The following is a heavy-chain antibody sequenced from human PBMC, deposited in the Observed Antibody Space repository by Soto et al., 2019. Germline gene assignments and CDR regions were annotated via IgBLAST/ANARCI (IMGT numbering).Heavy chain of an antibody. CDR1: GDSVSSSTYY. Sequence: QVQLQESGPGLVRPSETLSLTCTVSGDSVSSSTYYWSWIRQSPVKGLEWIGYIFYSGSTNYNPSLKSRVTISVDTSKNQFSLNLRSVTAADTAVYYCARDVTTSGRHPPESTWGQGTLVTVS. D-gene: IGHD6-19*01. V-gene: IGHV4-61*01. CDR3: ARDVTTSGRHPPEST. J-gene: IGHJ5*02. CDR2: IFYSGST.